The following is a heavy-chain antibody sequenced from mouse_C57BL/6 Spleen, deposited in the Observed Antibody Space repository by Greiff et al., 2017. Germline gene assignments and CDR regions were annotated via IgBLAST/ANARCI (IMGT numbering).Heavy chain of an antibody. J-gene: IGHJ2*01. D-gene: IGHD4-1*01. Sequence: EVKVVESGGGLVKPGGSLKLSCAASGFTFSSYAMSWVRQTPEKRLAWVATISDGGSYTYYPDNVKGRFTISRDNAKNNLYLQMSHLKSEDTAMYYCARERGTGFDYWGQGTTLTVSS. CDR1: GFTFSSYA. CDR2: ISDGGSYT. CDR3: ARERGTGFDY. V-gene: IGHV5-4*01.